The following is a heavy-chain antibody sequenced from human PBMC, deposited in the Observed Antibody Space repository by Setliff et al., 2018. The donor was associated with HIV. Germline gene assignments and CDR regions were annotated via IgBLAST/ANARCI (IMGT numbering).Heavy chain of an antibody. Sequence: SETLSLTCAVSGFSINSNIWWSWIRQAPGEGLEWVGSVFHSGRTNSNPSLKSRVTISVDTSKKQFSLKMASVTAADTAVYYCARLYNRHYGDNWGRGTLVTVSS. CDR1: GFSINSNIW. CDR2: VFHSGRT. V-gene: IGHV4-4*02. CDR3: ARLYNRHYGDN. D-gene: IGHD1-1*01. J-gene: IGHJ4*02.